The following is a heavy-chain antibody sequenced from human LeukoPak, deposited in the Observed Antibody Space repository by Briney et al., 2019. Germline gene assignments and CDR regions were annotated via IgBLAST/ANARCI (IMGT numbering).Heavy chain of an antibody. Sequence: ASVKVSCKASGYTFTSYDVNWVRQATGQGLEWMGWMNPNSGNTGYAQKFQGRVTMTKSTSITTAYMELSSLRSEDTAVYYCARALSWTGNSYYYMDVWGKGTTVTVSS. CDR3: ARALSWTGNSYYYMDV. J-gene: IGHJ6*03. CDR1: GYTFTSYD. CDR2: MNPNSGNT. D-gene: IGHD3/OR15-3a*01. V-gene: IGHV1-8*01.